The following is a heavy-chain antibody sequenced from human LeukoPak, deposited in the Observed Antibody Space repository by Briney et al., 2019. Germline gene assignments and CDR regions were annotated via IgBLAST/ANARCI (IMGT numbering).Heavy chain of an antibody. CDR3: AGGGEAARSLVY. D-gene: IGHD6-6*01. CDR1: GVTSNY. CDR2: IYNCGTT. J-gene: IGHJ4*02. V-gene: IGHV3-66*03. Sequence: GGSLRLSCAASGVTSNYMTWVRLAAGQGLEWVSVIYNCGTTYYADSVKGRFTISRDNSKSTLFVYLQMNSLRTDDTALYYCAGGGEAARSLVYWGQGALVTVSS.